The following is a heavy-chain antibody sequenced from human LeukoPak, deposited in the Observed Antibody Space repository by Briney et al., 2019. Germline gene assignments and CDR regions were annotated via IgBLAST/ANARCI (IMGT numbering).Heavy chain of an antibody. V-gene: IGHV3-48*03. J-gene: IGHJ4*02. Sequence: PGGSLRLSCAASGFTFSSYEMNWVRQAPGKGLEWVSYISSSGSTIYYADFVKGRFTISRDNAKNSLYLQMNSLRAEDTAVYYCARVGEGYYYFDYWGQGTLVTVSS. CDR1: GFTFSSYE. CDR3: ARVGEGYYYFDY. D-gene: IGHD3-16*01. CDR2: ISSSGSTI.